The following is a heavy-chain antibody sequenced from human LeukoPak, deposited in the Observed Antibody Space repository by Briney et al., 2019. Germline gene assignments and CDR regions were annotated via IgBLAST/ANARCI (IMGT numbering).Heavy chain of an antibody. J-gene: IGHJ5*02. CDR3: ARDQDDFWSGYSNWFDP. CDR1: GFTFSSYW. Sequence: GGSLRLSCAASGFTFSSYWMSWVRQAPGKGLEWVANMKQDGSEKYYVDSVKGRFTISRDNAKNSLYLQMNSLRAEDTAVYYCARDQDDFWSGYSNWFDPWGQGTLVTVSS. CDR2: MKQDGSEK. D-gene: IGHD3-3*01. V-gene: IGHV3-7*01.